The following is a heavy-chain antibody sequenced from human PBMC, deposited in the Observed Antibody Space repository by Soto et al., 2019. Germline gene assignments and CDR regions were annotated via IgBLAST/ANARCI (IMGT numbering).Heavy chain of an antibody. J-gene: IGHJ3*02. CDR3: ARDATFGTKGGSFDI. Sequence: QVQLVESGGGVVQPGRSLRLSCAASGFTFRIYSMHWVRQSPGKGLEWVAVMWYDGTNKYYGESVKGRFTISRDNSENTLYLQMNSLRVEYTAVYYCARDATFGTKGGSFDIWGHGTLVTVSS. D-gene: IGHD3-16*01. CDR2: MWYDGTNK. V-gene: IGHV3-33*01. CDR1: GFTFRIYS.